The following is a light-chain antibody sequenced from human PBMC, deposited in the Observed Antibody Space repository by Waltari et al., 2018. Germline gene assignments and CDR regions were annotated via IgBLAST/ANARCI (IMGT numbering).Light chain of an antibody. V-gene: IGKV4-1*01. CDR3: QQYARIPRT. CDR1: HSVLYTPNNKNY. J-gene: IGKJ1*01. Sequence: DIVMTQSPDSLAVSLGERVTIHCKSSHSVLYTPNNKNYLAWYHQKPGQPPQLIIYCASTRESGVPDRFSGSGSGTDFTLTINSLQAEDVAVYYCQQYARIPRTFGLGTKVEIK. CDR2: CAS.